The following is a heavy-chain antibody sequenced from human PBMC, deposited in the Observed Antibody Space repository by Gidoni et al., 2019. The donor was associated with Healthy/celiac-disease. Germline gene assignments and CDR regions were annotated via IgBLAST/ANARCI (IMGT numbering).Heavy chain of an antibody. CDR3: AKIAPTWVYAGHY. Sequence: EVQLLESGGGLVQPGGSLRLSCAASGFPFISYASIWVRQAPGKGLEWVSAISGSGGSTYYADAVKGRFTISRDNSKNTLYLQMNSLRAEDTAVYYCAKIAPTWVYAGHYWGQGTLVTVSS. V-gene: IGHV3-23*01. D-gene: IGHD2-8*01. CDR1: GFPFISYA. J-gene: IGHJ4*02. CDR2: ISGSGGST.